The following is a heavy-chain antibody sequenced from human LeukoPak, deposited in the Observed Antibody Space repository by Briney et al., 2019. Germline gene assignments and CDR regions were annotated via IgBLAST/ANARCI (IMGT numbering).Heavy chain of an antibody. D-gene: IGHD6-25*01. CDR2: IFSGGGT. V-gene: IGHV3-66*01. CDR3: ARDPGAAAGNLWS. CDR1: VLTVSNNY. J-gene: IGHJ5*02. Sequence: WGSLRLSCVVSVLTVSNNYMTWVRQAPGKGLEWVSLIFSGGGTYYADSVKGRFTISRDSSKNTLYLQMNSLRAEDTALYYCARDPGAAAGNLWSWGQGTLVTVSS.